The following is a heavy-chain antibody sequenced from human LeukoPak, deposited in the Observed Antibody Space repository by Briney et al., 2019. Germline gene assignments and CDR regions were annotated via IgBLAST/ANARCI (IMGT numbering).Heavy chain of an antibody. CDR2: IYYSGST. D-gene: IGHD6-19*01. J-gene: IGHJ4*02. V-gene: IGHV4-59*01. Sequence: SETLSLTCTVSGGSISSYYWSWIRRPPGKGLEWIGYIYYSGSTNYNPSLKSRVTISVDTSKNQFSLKLSSVTAADTAVYYCARIAVAGASGMPVDYWGQGTLVTVSS. CDR3: ARIAVAGASGMPVDY. CDR1: GGSISSYY.